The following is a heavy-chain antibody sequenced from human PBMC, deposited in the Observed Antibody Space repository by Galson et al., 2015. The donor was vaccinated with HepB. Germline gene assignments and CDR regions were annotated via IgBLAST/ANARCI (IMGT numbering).Heavy chain of an antibody. Sequence: SLRLSCAASRFTFSSYGMHWARQAPGKGLEWVAFIWYDGNNKYYADSVEGRSTTSRDNAKNSLYLQMNSLRAEDTAVYYCARDRPPGIAAAGSFQYWGQGTLVTVSS. CDR2: IWYDGNNK. CDR3: ARDRPPGIAAAGSFQY. D-gene: IGHD6-13*01. J-gene: IGHJ1*01. CDR1: RFTFSSYG. V-gene: IGHV3-33*01.